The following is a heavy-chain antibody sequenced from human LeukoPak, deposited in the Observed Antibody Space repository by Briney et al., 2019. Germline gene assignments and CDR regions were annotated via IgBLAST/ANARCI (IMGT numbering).Heavy chain of an antibody. D-gene: IGHD5-18*01. V-gene: IGHV1-24*01. CDR1: GYRFTELS. Sequence: SVKVSCKVSGYRFTELSRHWVRQAPGKGLEWLGGFDLVHGDTIYAQKFQGRVTMTEDTSTDTSYVELSSLGSEDTAVYFCTAGRAYSLLDFWGQGTLVIVSS. J-gene: IGHJ4*02. CDR3: TAGRAYSLLDF. CDR2: FDLVHGDT.